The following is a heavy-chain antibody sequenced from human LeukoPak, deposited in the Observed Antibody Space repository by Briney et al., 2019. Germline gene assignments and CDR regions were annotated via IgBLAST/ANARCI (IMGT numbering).Heavy chain of an antibody. V-gene: IGHV3-23*01. CDR2: IIASGDSA. Sequence: GGSLRLSCEASGFSFSTVPMSWVRQVPGKGLECVSYIIASGDSAYYADSVRGRFTISRDNSKNMLYLQMNSLRAEDTAVYYCAKDLYTSRYACCFDYWGQGTLVTVSS. CDR1: GFSFSTVP. CDR3: AKDLYTSRYACCFDY. D-gene: IGHD6-13*01. J-gene: IGHJ4*02.